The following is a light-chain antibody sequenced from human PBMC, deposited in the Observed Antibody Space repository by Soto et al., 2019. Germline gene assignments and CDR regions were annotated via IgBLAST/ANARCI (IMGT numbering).Light chain of an antibody. CDR1: QSVNIY. CDR2: DAS. CDR3: QQRSNWRVT. Sequence: EIVLTQSPATLSLSPWERATLSCRASQSVNIYLAWYQQKPGQPPRLLIYDASNRATGTPARFSGSGSGTDFTLTISSLEPEDIAVYYCQQRSNWRVTFGGGTKVDI. J-gene: IGKJ4*01. V-gene: IGKV3-11*01.